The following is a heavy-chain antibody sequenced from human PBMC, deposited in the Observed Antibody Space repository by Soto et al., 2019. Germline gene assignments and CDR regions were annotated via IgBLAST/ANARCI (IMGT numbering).Heavy chain of an antibody. D-gene: IGHD3-3*01. CDR1: GGSISSSSYY. CDR3: ASTYYDFWSGYYIFDY. J-gene: IGHJ4*02. V-gene: IGHV4-39*01. CDR2: IYYSGST. Sequence: ETLSLTCTVSGGSISSSSYYWGWIRQPPGKGLEWIGSIYYSGSTYYNPSLKSRVTISVDTSKNQFSLKLSSVTAADTAVYYCASTYYDFWSGYYIFDYWGQGTLVTVSS.